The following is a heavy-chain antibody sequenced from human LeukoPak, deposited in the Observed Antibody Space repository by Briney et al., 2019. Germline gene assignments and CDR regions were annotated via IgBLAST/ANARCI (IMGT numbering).Heavy chain of an antibody. J-gene: IGHJ4*02. D-gene: IGHD6-13*01. CDR3: ARVEQQLKAASFPS. Sequence: GGSLRLSCAASGFTFSSYSMNWVRQAPGKGLEWVSSISSSSSYIYYADSVKGRFTISRDNAKNSLYLQMNSLRAEDTAVYYCARVEQQLKAASFPSWGQGTLVTVSS. CDR2: ISSSSSYI. V-gene: IGHV3-21*01. CDR1: GFTFSSYS.